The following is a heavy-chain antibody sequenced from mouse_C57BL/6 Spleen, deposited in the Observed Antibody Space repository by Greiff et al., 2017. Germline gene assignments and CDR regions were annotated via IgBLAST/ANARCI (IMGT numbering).Heavy chain of an antibody. CDR2: IDPEDGAT. CDR1: GFNIKDYY. CDR3: TTMDSAFAY. V-gene: IGHV14-1*01. Sequence: EVQLQESGAELVRPGASVKLSCTSSGFNIKDYYMHWVKQRPEQGLEWIGRIDPEDGATEYAPQFQGTATMTADTSSNPAYLQLSSLTAEDTAVYYCTTMDSAFAYWGQGTLVTVSA. J-gene: IGHJ3*01.